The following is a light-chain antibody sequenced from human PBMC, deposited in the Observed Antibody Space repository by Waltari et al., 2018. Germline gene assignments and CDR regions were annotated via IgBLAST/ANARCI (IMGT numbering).Light chain of an antibody. V-gene: IGKV4-1*01. CDR2: WAS. J-gene: IGKJ2*01. Sequence: DIVMTQSPDSLAVSLGESATINCTSSQSGLYNSNNKNYLAWYQHKPGQPPKLLIYWASTRESGVPDRFSGSGSGTDFTLTISSLQAEDVAVYYCQQYYTTPRTFGQGTKLEIK. CDR1: QSGLYNSNNKNY. CDR3: QQYYTTPRT.